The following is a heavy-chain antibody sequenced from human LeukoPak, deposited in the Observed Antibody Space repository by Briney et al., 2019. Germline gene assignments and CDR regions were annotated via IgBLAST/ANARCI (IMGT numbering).Heavy chain of an antibody. D-gene: IGHD2-2*01. J-gene: IGHJ6*02. CDR1: GGSISSYY. V-gene: IGHV4-59*01. Sequence: SETLSLTCTVSGGSISSYYWSWIRQPPGKGLEWIGYIYYSGSTNYNPSLKSRVTISVDTSKNQFSLKLSSVTAADTAVYYCARGSSSFNYYYYGMDVWGQGTTVTVSS. CDR2: IYYSGST. CDR3: ARGSSSFNYYYYGMDV.